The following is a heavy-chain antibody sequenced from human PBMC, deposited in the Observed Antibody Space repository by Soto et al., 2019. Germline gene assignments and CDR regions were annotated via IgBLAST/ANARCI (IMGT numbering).Heavy chain of an antibody. J-gene: IGHJ6*02. V-gene: IGHV3-53*01. Sequence: EVQLVESGGGLIQPGGSLRLSCAASGLTVSNAYMAWVRQAPGMGLEWVSVIYDKGTTYYADSVKGRFTISRDTSTNTLSLQMDSLRAEDTGVYYCVRPLPSGRNYGLDVWGQGTTVTVSS. CDR1: GLTVSNAY. CDR2: IYDKGTT. D-gene: IGHD3-10*01. CDR3: VRPLPSGRNYGLDV.